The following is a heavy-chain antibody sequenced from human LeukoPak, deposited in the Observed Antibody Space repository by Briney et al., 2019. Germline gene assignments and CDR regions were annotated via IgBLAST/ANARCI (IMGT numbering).Heavy chain of an antibody. CDR3: ARLPTFYYDSGGYHYDY. D-gene: IGHD3-22*01. CDR1: GFTFSSYA. V-gene: IGHV3-23*01. J-gene: IGHJ4*02. CDR2: TAGSGISK. Sequence: GSLRLSCAASGFTFSSYAMSWVRQAPGRGLEWASSTAGSGISKDYADSVKGRFTISKDKSKNTLYLQMDNLRAEDTGVYFCARLPTFYYDSGGYHYDYWGQGTLVTVSS.